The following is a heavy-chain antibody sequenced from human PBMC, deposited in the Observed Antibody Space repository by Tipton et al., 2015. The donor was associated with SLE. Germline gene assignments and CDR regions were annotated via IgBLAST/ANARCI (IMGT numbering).Heavy chain of an antibody. Sequence: SLRLSCAASGFTFDDYGMSWVRQAPGKGLEWVSVIYGGGSSTYYADSVKGRFTISRDNSKNTLYLQMNSLRAEDTAVYYCAREGGGYCSSTSCYRRGLDYWGQGTLVTVPS. D-gene: IGHD2-2*02. V-gene: IGHV3-23*03. CDR3: AREGGGYCSSTSCYRRGLDY. J-gene: IGHJ4*02. CDR1: GFTFDDYG. CDR2: IYGGGSST.